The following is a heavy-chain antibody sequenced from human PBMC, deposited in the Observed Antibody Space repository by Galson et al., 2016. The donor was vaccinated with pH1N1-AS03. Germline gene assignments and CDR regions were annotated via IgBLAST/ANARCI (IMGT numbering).Heavy chain of an antibody. CDR2: ITPKDDDT. J-gene: IGHJ3*02. V-gene: IGHV1-2*02. D-gene: IGHD2-21*01. CDR1: GYNFRDYY. CDR3: ARDGGGIIDDALDT. Sequence: SVKVSCKASGYNFRDYYMHWVRQAPGQGLEWMGWITPKDDDTNYAPKFQGRVTMTRDLSTSSAYLELKRLTSDDTAVYFCARDGGGIIDDALDTWGQGTLVTVSS.